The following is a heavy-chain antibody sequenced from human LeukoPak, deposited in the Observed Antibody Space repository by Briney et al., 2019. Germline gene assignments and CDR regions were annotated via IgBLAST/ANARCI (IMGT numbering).Heavy chain of an antibody. J-gene: IGHJ4*02. D-gene: IGHD6-13*01. Sequence: GGSLRLSCAASGFTFSTYWMHWVRQAPGKGLVWVSRISSDGSSIIYADSVKGRFTISRDNAKNTLYLQMNSLRVEDAAVYYCARVVGYSSSWYSGFDCWGQGTLVTVSS. CDR3: ARVVGYSSSWYSGFDC. CDR1: GFTFSTYW. V-gene: IGHV3-74*01. CDR2: ISSDGSSI.